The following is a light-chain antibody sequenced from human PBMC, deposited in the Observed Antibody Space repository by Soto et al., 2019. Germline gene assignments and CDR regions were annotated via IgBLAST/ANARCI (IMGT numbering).Light chain of an antibody. CDR1: SSNIGSNY. V-gene: IGLV1-47*01. Sequence: QSVLTQPPSASGTPGQRVTISCSGSSSNIGSNYVYWHQQFPGTAPRLLIYRNNQRPSGVPDRFSGSKSGTSASLAISGLRSEDEADYYCAAWDDSLSGRVFGGGTQLTVL. CDR3: AAWDDSLSGRV. CDR2: RNN. J-gene: IGLJ3*02.